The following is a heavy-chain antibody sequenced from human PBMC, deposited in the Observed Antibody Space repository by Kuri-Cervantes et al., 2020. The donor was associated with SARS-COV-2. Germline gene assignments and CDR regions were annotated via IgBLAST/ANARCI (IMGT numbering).Heavy chain of an antibody. V-gene: IGHV1-69*06. D-gene: IGHD3-10*01. J-gene: IGHJ4*02. CDR2: IIPIFGTA. CDR1: GGTFSSYA. CDR3: AMVRGVINATDY. Sequence: SVKVSCKASGGTFSSYAISWVRQAPGQGLEWMGGIIPIFGTANYAQKFQGRVTITADKSTSTAYTEPSSLRSEDTAVYYCAMVRGVINATDYWGQGTLVTVSS.